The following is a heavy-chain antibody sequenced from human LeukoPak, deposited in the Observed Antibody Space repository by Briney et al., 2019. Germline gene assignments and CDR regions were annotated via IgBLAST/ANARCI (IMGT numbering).Heavy chain of an antibody. CDR1: GYTFTGYY. Sequence: ASVKVSCKASGYTFTGYYMHWVRQAPGQGLEWMGWINPNSGGTNYAQKFQGRVTMTRDTSISTAYMELSRLRSDDTAVYYCARDLSNWNQDYYYYYMDAWGKGTTVTVSS. D-gene: IGHD1-20*01. V-gene: IGHV1-2*02. J-gene: IGHJ6*03. CDR2: INPNSGGT. CDR3: ARDLSNWNQDYYYYYMDA.